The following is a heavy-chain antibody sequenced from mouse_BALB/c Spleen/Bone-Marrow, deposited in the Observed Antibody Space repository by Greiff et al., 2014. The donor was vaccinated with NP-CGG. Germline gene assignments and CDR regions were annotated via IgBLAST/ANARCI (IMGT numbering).Heavy chain of an antibody. D-gene: IGHD3-1*01. Sequence: QGQLKESGAELVKPGASVKLSCKASCYTFTSYWMHWGEQRPGQGLEWIGEINPSNGRTNYNEKFKSKATLTVDKSSSTAYMQLSSLTSEDSAVYYCARGHFAYWGQGTLVTVSA. CDR2: INPSNGRT. CDR3: ARGHFAY. V-gene: IGHV1S81*02. J-gene: IGHJ3*01. CDR1: CYTFTSYW.